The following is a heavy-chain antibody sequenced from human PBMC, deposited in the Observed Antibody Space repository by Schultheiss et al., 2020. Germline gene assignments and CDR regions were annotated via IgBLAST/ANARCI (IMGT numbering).Heavy chain of an antibody. J-gene: IGHJ6*03. V-gene: IGHV3-23*01. CDR1: GFTFSSYA. CDR2: ISGAGGST. CDR3: ARDQGCSSTSCPYYMDV. D-gene: IGHD2-2*01. Sequence: GESLKISCAASGFTFSSYAMSWVRQAPGKGLEWVSAISGAGGSTYYADSVKGRFTISRDNSKNTLYLQMNSLRAEDTAVYYCARDQGCSSTSCPYYMDVWGKGTTVTVSS.